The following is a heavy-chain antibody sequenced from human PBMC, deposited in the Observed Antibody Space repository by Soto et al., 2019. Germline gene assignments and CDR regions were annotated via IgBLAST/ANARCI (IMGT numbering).Heavy chain of an antibody. V-gene: IGHV4-61*01. CDR2: ISYSGTA. Sequence: QVQLQESGPGLVKTSETLSLTCTVSGGSVSSGPYHWNWVRQPPGKGLEWIGHISYSGTANYNPSLRGRVIMATDTSMNHFSLRLTSVTAADTAVYYCMRSHGAYWGQGALVTVSP. CDR3: MRSHGAY. CDR1: GGSVSSGPYH. D-gene: IGHD2-8*01. J-gene: IGHJ4*02.